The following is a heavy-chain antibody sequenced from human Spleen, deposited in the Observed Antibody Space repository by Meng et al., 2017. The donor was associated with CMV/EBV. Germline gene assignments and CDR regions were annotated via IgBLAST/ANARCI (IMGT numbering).Heavy chain of an antibody. J-gene: IGHJ3*02. Sequence: GESLKISCAASGFTFSNYSMNWVRQAPGKGLEWVSSISGNDYRTYYADSVKGRFTISRDNAKNTLYLQMNSLRAEDTAVYYCARTKYYDFWSGAVDAFDIWGQGTMVTVSS. CDR2: ISGNDYRT. D-gene: IGHD3-3*01. V-gene: IGHV3-21*01. CDR1: GFTFSNYS. CDR3: ARTKYYDFWSGAVDAFDI.